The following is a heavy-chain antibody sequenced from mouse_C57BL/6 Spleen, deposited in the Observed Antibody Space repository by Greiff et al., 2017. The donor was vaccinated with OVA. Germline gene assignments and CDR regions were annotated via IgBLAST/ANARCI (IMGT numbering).Heavy chain of an antibody. D-gene: IGHD1-1*01. CDR3: VRDDGSTYYAMDY. Sequence: EVHLVESGGGLVQPKGSLKLSCAASGFTFNTYAMHWVRQAPGQGLEWVARISSRSSNYATYYADSVKDRFTISRDDSQSMLYLQMNNLKTEDTDMDDCVRDDGSTYYAMDYWGQGTSVTVSS. CDR1: GFTFNTYA. CDR2: ISSRSSNYAT. V-gene: IGHV10-3*01. J-gene: IGHJ4*01.